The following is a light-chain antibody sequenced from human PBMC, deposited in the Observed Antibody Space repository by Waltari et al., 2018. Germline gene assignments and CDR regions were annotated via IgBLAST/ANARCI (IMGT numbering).Light chain of an antibody. J-gene: IGLJ3*02. CDR3: CSYAGIWV. V-gene: IGLV2-11*01. CDR1: GSAVGDFNS. CDR2: DVT. Sequence: QSALTQPRSVSGSPGQSVTLSCPRPGSAVGDFNSVALYQPHHGKAPKLVIFDVTKRPSGVPDRFSGSKSGTSASLTVSGLQAEDEADYYCCSYAGIWVFGGGTKLTVL.